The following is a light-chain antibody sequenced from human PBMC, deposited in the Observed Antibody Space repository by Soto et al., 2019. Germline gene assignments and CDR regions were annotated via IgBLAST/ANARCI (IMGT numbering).Light chain of an antibody. Sequence: EIVLTQSPATLSLSPGERATLSCRASQSVSSYLAWYQQKPGQAPRLLIYDASNRATGIPARFSGSGSGTEFTLTINSLEPEDFAVYYCQQRSNWPSVTFGQGTRLE. J-gene: IGKJ5*01. CDR1: QSVSSY. CDR3: QQRSNWPSVT. CDR2: DAS. V-gene: IGKV3-11*01.